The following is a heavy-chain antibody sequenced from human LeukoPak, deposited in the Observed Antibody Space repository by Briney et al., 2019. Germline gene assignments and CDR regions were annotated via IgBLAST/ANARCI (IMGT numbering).Heavy chain of an antibody. D-gene: IGHD3-3*01. CDR2: ISAYNGNT. J-gene: IGHJ4*02. V-gene: IGHV1-18*01. Sequence: GASVKVSCKASGGTFSSYAISWVRQAPGQGLEWMGWISAYNGNTNYAQKLQGRVTMTTDTSTSTAYMELRRLRSDDTAVYYCARLRITIFGVVPGGDDYWGQGTLVTVSS. CDR1: GGTFSSYA. CDR3: ARLRITIFGVVPGGDDY.